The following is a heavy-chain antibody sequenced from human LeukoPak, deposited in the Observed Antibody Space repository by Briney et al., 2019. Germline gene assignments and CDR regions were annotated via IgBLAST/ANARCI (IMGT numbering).Heavy chain of an antibody. CDR1: GYTFTSYN. CDR3: ARVRDGYNDAYDI. D-gene: IGHD5-24*01. Sequence: GASVKVSCKTSGYTFTSYNLHWVRQAPGQRLEWMGIIKPSGDHTNYAQKFQDRVTMTRGTSASTVYMELSSLKSEDTAVYYCARVRDGYNDAYDIWGQGTMVTVTS. V-gene: IGHV1-46*01. J-gene: IGHJ3*02. CDR2: IKPSGDHT.